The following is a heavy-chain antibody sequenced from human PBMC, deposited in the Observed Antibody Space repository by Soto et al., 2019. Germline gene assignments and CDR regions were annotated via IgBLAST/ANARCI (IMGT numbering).Heavy chain of an antibody. CDR3: ITDPYGVYVRWFDP. J-gene: IGHJ5*02. D-gene: IGHD4-17*01. Sequence: EVHLVESGGGLVKPGESLRLSCAASGFVFSKAWMTWVRQVPGKGLEWVGSIKSKSDGGTADYAAPGKGRFTISRDDSKNMLYLQIDSLRTEDTAVYHCITDPYGVYVRWFDPWGQGTLVTVSS. V-gene: IGHV3-15*05. CDR2: IKSKSDGGTA. CDR1: GFVFSKAW.